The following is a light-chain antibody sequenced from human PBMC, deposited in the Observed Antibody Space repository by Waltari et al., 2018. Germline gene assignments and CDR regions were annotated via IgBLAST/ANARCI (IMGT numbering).Light chain of an antibody. V-gene: IGKV3-20*01. CDR1: QGVGKY. J-gene: IGKJ1*01. CDR2: HAS. CDR3: QKYDFLPAT. Sequence: EIVLTQSPGTLSLSPGARATLSCRASQGVGKYLAWYQQRPGQAHRLLLYHASIRATGIPDRFSGSGFGTDFSLTISRLEPEDFAVYYCQKYDFLPATFGQGTTVEIK.